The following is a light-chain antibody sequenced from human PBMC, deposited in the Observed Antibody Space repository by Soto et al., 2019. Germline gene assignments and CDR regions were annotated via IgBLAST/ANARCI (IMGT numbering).Light chain of an antibody. Sequence: EMVITQSPSTLSMSPGERATLSCRATQNVNSNLAWYQHRPGQAPRLLIYGASIRPTGIPARFSGSGSGTEFTLTIDSLQSEDFAVYYCQQYNDWPPMYTFGQGT. V-gene: IGKV3-15*01. CDR3: QQYNDWPPMYT. CDR1: QNVNSN. J-gene: IGKJ2*01. CDR2: GAS.